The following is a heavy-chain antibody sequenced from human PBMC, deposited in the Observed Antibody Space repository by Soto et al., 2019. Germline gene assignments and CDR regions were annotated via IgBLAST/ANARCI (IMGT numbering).Heavy chain of an antibody. CDR3: ARYIPGVRYYGMDV. CDR1: GYTFSDYY. V-gene: IGHV3-11*01. Sequence: GGSLRLSCAASGYTFSDYYMSWIRQAPGKGLEWISYIDTSGTKIYYADSVEGRFTISRDNSGNTLFLEMYSLRAEDTAVYYCARYIPGVRYYGMDVWGQGTTVTVSS. J-gene: IGHJ6*02. CDR2: IDTSGTKI. D-gene: IGHD2-2*01.